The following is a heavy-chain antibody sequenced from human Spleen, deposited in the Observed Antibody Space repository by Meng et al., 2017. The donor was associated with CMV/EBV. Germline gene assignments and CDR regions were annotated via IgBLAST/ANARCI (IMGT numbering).Heavy chain of an antibody. D-gene: IGHD5-24*01. Sequence: GESLKISCAASGFTFRRYWMHWVRQAPGEEPVWVSCINIDGSTTRYADSVKGRFTISRDNSKNTLHLRMNSLRAEDTAIYYCAKGPHSTTRWLSFDYWGQGSLVTVSS. J-gene: IGHJ4*02. CDR2: INIDGSTT. CDR3: AKGPHSTTRWLSFDY. CDR1: GFTFRRYW. V-gene: IGHV3-74*01.